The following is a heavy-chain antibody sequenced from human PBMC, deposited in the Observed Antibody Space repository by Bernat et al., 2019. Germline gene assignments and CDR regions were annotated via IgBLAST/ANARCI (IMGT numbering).Heavy chain of an antibody. Sequence: QVQLVESGGGVVQPGRSLRLSCAASGFTFSSYGMHWVRQAPGKGLEWVAVIWYDGSNKYYADSVKGRFTISRDNSKNTLYLQMNSLRAEDTAVYYCARDHPYCSGGSCYTAGAFDIWGQGTMVTVSS. V-gene: IGHV3-33*01. CDR1: GFTFSSYG. CDR3: ARDHPYCSGGSCYTAGAFDI. CDR2: IWYDGSNK. D-gene: IGHD2-15*01. J-gene: IGHJ3*02.